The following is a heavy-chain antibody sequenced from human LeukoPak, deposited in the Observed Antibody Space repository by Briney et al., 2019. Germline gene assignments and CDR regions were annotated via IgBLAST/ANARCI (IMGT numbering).Heavy chain of an antibody. CDR3: AKNFASACNYYMDV. Sequence: GGSLRLSCTASGFTFSNYAMSWVRQAPGKGLQWVSDIRASGDTTHYADSVKGRFTISRDNSKNTLYLQMNSLRAEDTAVYYCAKNFASACNYYMDVWGKGTTVTVSS. J-gene: IGHJ6*03. CDR2: IRASGDTT. CDR1: GFTFSNYA. D-gene: IGHD6-19*01. V-gene: IGHV3-23*01.